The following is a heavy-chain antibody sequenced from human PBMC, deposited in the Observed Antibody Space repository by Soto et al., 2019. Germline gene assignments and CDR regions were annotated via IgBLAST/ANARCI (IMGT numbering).Heavy chain of an antibody. CDR1: GGTFSTYA. Sequence: QVQLVQSGAEVKQPGSSVKVSCKTSGGTFSTYAIYWVRQAPGQGLEWMGAIIPLFGTADYAQKFQGRVTITADESTSTAYMELCSLRSEDPAEYYCARPKGSYSSGYYYFDYWGQGTLVTVSS. J-gene: IGHJ4*02. CDR2: IIPLFGTA. CDR3: ARPKGSYSSGYYYFDY. D-gene: IGHD6-19*01. V-gene: IGHV1-69*01.